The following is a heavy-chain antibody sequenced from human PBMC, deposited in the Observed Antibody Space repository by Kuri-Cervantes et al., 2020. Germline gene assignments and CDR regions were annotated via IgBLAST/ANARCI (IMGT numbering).Heavy chain of an antibody. J-gene: IGHJ4*02. D-gene: IGHD5-12*01. CDR1: GSTLSSYA. CDR3: VRCGYSGYDRFKDGPLDY. Sequence: GGSLRPPCAAAGSTLSSYAMHWVRQAPGKGLEWVALISYDETNKHYAESVKGRFTISRDNSSNPLFLQMTSLRGDDTALYYCVRCGYSGYDRFKDGPLDYWGQGALVTVSS. CDR2: ISYDETNK. V-gene: IGHV3-30-3*01.